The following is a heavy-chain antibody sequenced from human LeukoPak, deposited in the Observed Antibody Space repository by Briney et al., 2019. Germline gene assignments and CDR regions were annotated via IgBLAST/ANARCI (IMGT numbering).Heavy chain of an antibody. J-gene: IGHJ4*02. D-gene: IGHD3-9*01. V-gene: IGHV3-9*01. Sequence: PGGSLRLSCAASGFTFDDYAMHWVRQAPGKGLEWVSGISWKSGSIGYADSVKGRFTISRDNAKNTLYLQMNSLRAEDTAVYYCRVFRYFDWLLFDYWGQGTLVTVSS. CDR1: GFTFDDYA. CDR3: RVFRYFDWLLFDY. CDR2: ISWKSGSI.